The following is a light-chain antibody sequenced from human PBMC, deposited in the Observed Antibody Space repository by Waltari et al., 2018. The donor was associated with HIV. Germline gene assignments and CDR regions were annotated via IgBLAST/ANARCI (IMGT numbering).Light chain of an antibody. Sequence: DIQMTQSPSSLSASVGDRVTITCRASQVISNSLAWYQQKPGKASKLLIFDASRVESGVPSRFSGSGGGADFTLTITTLQAEDFATYFCQQYYNIPRTFGQGTEVEV. CDR1: QVISNS. CDR3: QQYYNIPRT. V-gene: IGKV1-NL1*01. CDR2: DAS. J-gene: IGKJ2*01.